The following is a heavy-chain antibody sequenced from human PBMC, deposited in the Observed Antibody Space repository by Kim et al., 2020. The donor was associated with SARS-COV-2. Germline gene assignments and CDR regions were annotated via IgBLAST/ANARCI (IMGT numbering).Heavy chain of an antibody. J-gene: IGHJ4*02. CDR2: ISSISSYI. CDR3: ARDRSITGTTYYFDY. Sequence: GGSLRLSCAASGFTFSSYTMNWVRQAPGKGLEWVSSISSISSYIYYADSVKGRFTISTDNAKNSLYLQMNRLRAENTAVYYCARDRSITGTTYYFDYWGQRTLVTVSS. D-gene: IGHD1-7*01. CDR1: GFTFSSYT. V-gene: IGHV3-21*01.